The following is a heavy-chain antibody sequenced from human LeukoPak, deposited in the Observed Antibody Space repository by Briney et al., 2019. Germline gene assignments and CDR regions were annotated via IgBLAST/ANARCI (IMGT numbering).Heavy chain of an antibody. J-gene: IGHJ5*02. CDR3: ARDLNWFDP. Sequence: SETLSLTCTVSGGSISSSSYYWGWIRQPPGKGLEWIGSIYYSGSTYYNPSLKSRVTISVDTSKNQFSLKLSSVTAADTAVYYCARDLNWFDPWGQGTLVTVSS. CDR2: IYYSGST. CDR1: GGSISSSSYY. V-gene: IGHV4-39*07.